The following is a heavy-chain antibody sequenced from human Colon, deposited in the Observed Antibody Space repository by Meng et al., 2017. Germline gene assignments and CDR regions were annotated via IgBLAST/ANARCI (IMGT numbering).Heavy chain of an antibody. CDR2: IDRSGTT. D-gene: IGHD3-22*01. V-gene: IGHV4-38-2*01. J-gene: IGHJ4*02. CDR1: GYSISTAYY. CDR3: ARTIYSSSVDY. Sequence: VQLQESGPGLVKPSETLSLTCSVSGYSISTAYYWGWIRQNPGKGLEWIASIDRSGTTYYNPSLESRVTISVDTSKNHFSLRLNSVTAADTAVYFCARTIYSSSVDYWGQGTLVTVSS.